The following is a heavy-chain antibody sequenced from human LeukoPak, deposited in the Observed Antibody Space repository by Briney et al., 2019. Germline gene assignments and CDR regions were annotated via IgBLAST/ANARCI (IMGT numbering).Heavy chain of an antibody. D-gene: IGHD3-22*01. CDR3: ARGRYYDSSGYYYNSVWFDP. CDR1: GYTFTSYD. Sequence: ASVKVSCKASGYTFTSYDINWVRQATGQGREWMGWMNPNSGNTGYAQKFQGRVTMTRNTSISTAYMELSSLRSEDTAVYYCARGRYYDSSGYYYNSVWFDPWGQGTLVTVSS. V-gene: IGHV1-8*01. CDR2: MNPNSGNT. J-gene: IGHJ5*02.